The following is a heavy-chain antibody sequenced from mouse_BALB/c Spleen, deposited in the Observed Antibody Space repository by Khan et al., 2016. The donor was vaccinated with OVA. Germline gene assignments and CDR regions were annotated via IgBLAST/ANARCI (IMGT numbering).Heavy chain of an antibody. J-gene: IGHJ3*01. CDR1: GYTFSDYY. D-gene: IGHD4-1*01. V-gene: IGHV1-77*01. CDR3: ARSGTGSCRY. CDR2: IFPGRGNT. Sequence: QVQLQQSGAELARPGASVKLSCKASGYTFSDYYINWVKQRTGQGLEWIGDIFPGRGNTNYNEKFKGKATLTADKSSSTAYMQFSSLTSEDSAVYFCARSGTGSCRYWGQGTLVTVSA.